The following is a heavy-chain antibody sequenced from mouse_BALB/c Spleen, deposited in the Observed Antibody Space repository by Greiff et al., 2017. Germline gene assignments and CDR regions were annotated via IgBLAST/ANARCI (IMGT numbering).Heavy chain of an antibody. CDR1: GFNIKDTY. V-gene: IGHV14-3*02. CDR3: ARDSSGDYYAMDY. CDR2: IDPANGNT. J-gene: IGHJ4*01. D-gene: IGHD3-2*01. Sequence: EVNVVESGAELVKPGASVKLSCTASGFNIKDTYMHWVKQRPEQGLEWIGRIDPANGNTKYDPKFQGKATITADTSSNTAYLQLSSLTSEDTAVYYCARDSSGDYYAMDYWGQGTSVTVSS.